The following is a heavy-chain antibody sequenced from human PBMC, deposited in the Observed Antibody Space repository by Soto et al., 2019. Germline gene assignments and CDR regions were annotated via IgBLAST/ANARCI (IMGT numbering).Heavy chain of an antibody. CDR3: AKDKGGTPYYIDS. CDR2: INWNSDKV. Sequence: VLLVESGGGLVQPGRSLRLSCAVSGFNFGNYAMHWVRQAPGKGLEWVAAINWNSDKVAYAGSVLGRFTIFRDSAKTSLHLQMNDLTNEDTALYYCAKDKGGTPYYIDSWGQGILVTVSS. V-gene: IGHV3-9*01. D-gene: IGHD6-25*01. J-gene: IGHJ4*02. CDR1: GFNFGNYA.